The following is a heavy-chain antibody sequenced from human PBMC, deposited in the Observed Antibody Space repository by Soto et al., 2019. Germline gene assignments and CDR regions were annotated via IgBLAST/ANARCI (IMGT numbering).Heavy chain of an antibody. CDR2: IKQDGSEK. D-gene: IGHD1-7*01. Sequence: GGSLRLSCAASGFTFSSYWMSWVRQAPGKGLEWVANIKQDGSEKYYVDSVKGRFTISRDNAKNSLYLQMNSLRAEDTAVYYCARVRITGTANYYYMDVWGKGTTVTVSS. CDR3: ARVRITGTANYYYMDV. CDR1: GFTFSSYW. J-gene: IGHJ6*03. V-gene: IGHV3-7*01.